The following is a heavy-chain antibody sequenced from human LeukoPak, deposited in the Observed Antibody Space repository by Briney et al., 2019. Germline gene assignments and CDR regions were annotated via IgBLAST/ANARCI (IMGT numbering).Heavy chain of an antibody. CDR1: GFIFSSYG. Sequence: QPGGSLRLSCAASGFIFSSYGMHWVRQAPGKGLEWMALVSNDGGKTFYADSVKGRFTVSRDNSENTVFLQMNSLRADDTAVYWCARCIVPVPAGSRVNRGYDFDALDMWGQGTMATVSS. CDR3: ARCIVPVPAGSRVNRGYDFDALDM. V-gene: IGHV3-30*03. J-gene: IGHJ3*02. D-gene: IGHD2-2*01. CDR2: VSNDGGKT.